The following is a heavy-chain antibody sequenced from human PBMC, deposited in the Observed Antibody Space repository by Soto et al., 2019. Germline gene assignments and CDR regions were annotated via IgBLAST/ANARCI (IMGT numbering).Heavy chain of an antibody. CDR1: GGSFSGYY. V-gene: IGHV4-34*01. CDR3: AAPVCPVGYFDY. Sequence: PSETLSLTCAVYGGSFSGYYWSWIRQPPGKGLEWIGEINHSGSTNYNPSLKSRVTISVDTSKNQFSLKLSSVTAADTAVYYCAAPVCPVGYFDYWGQGTLVTVSS. J-gene: IGHJ4*02. CDR2: INHSGST. D-gene: IGHD1-26*01.